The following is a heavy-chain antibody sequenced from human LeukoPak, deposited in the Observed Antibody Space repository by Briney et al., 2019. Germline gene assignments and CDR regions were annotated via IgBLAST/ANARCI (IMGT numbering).Heavy chain of an antibody. CDR1: GLTFSRYE. CDR3: ASDNAGTVPPYSFYAMDV. V-gene: IGHV3-48*03. CDR2: IGSGGDNI. Sequence: PGGSLRLSCSASGLTFSRYEMNWVRQTPGGGLEWLSYIGSGGDNIYYADSVKGRFTISRDNAKNSLYLQMNSLRVDDTAVYHCASDNAGTVPPYSFYAMDVWGQGTTVTVSS. D-gene: IGHD4-17*01. J-gene: IGHJ6*02.